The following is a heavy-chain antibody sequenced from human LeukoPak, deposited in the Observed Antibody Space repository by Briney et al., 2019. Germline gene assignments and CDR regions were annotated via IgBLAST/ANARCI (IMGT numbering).Heavy chain of an antibody. J-gene: IGHJ4*02. CDR3: ARGSRDYYDSSGYPFDY. Sequence: SETLSLTCTVSGGSITSGDYYWSWIRQPPVKGLEWIGYIHYSGSTYYNPSLKSRVTISVDTSKNQFSLKLSSVTAADTAVYYCARGSRDYYDSSGYPFDYWGQGTLVTVSS. V-gene: IGHV4-30-4*01. D-gene: IGHD3-22*01. CDR1: GGSITSGDYY. CDR2: IHYSGST.